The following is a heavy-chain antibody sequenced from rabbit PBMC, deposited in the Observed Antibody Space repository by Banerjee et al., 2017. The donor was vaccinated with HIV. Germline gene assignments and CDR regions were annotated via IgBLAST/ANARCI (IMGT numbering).Heavy chain of an antibody. D-gene: IGHD4-1*01. Sequence: QEHLVESGGGLVQPGGSLTLTCTASGFSFSSSYYMCWVRQAPGKGLEWIACIYAGSSGSTYYASWAKGRFTISKTSATTVTLQMTSLTAADTATYFCARDLAGVIGSNLWGPGTLVTVS. CDR2: IYAGSSGST. J-gene: IGHJ4*01. CDR1: GFSFSSSYY. CDR3: ARDLAGVIGSNL. V-gene: IGHV1S45*01.